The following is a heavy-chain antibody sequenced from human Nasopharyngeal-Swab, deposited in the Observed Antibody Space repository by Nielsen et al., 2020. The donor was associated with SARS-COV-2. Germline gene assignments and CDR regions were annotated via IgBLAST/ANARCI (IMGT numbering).Heavy chain of an antibody. CDR3: ARSPPLWLVSYGTDV. J-gene: IGHJ6*02. CDR1: GFTFSSYW. V-gene: IGHV3-7*05. D-gene: IGHD5-12*01. CDR2: IKQDGSEK. Sequence: GESLKISCAASGFTFSSYWMSWVRQAPGKGLEWVANIKQDGSEKYYVDSVKGRFTISRDNAKNSLYLQMNSLRAEDTAVYYCARSPPLWLVSYGTDVWGQGTTVTVSS.